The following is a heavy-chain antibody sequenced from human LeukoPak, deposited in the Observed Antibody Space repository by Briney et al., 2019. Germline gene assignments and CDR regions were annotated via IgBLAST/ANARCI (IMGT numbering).Heavy chain of an antibody. D-gene: IGHD3-10*01. V-gene: IGHV1-2*02. CDR1: GYTFTGNY. CDR3: AVPDYSVSVTYFDY. J-gene: IGHJ4*02. CDR2: INPNSGGT. Sequence: ASVKVSCKASGYTFTGNYIHWVRQAPGQGLEWMGWINPNSGGTKYAPNLQGRATMTRDTSISTAYLELSRLTSDDTAVYYCAVPDYSVSVTYFDYWGQGTLVTVSS.